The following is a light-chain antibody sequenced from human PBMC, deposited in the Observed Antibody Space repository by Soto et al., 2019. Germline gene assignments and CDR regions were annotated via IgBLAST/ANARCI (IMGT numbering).Light chain of an antibody. CDR3: QQRSNWPIT. Sequence: ELVLTQSPATLSLSPGERANLSWRASQSVSSYLAWYQQKPGQAPRLLIYDASNRATGIPARFSGSGSGTDFTLTISSLEPEDFAVYYCQQRSNWPITFGQGTRLEIK. CDR2: DAS. V-gene: IGKV3-11*01. J-gene: IGKJ5*01. CDR1: QSVSSY.